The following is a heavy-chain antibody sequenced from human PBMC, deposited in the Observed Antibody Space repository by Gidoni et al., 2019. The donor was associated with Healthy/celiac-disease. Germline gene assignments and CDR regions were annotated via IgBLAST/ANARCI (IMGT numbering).Heavy chain of an antibody. CDR2: IKQDGSEK. D-gene: IGHD6-19*01. Sequence: EVQLVESGGGLVQPGGSLRLSCAASGFTFSSYWMSWVRQAPGKGLEWVANIKQDGSEKYYVDSVKGRFTISRDNAKNSLYLQMNSLRAEDTAVYYCARDGRQFHYYYMDVWGKGTTVTVSS. CDR3: ARDGRQFHYYYMDV. CDR1: GFTFSSYW. J-gene: IGHJ6*03. V-gene: IGHV3-7*03.